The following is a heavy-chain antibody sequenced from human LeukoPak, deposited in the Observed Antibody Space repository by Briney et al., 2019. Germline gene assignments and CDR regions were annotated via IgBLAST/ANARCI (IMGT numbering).Heavy chain of an antibody. J-gene: IGHJ4*02. D-gene: IGHD3-22*01. CDR1: GGTISNYY. V-gene: IGHV4-59*01. Sequence: SETLSLTCTVSGGTISNYYWIWSRQPPGKGLEWIGYIYYSGSTKYNPSLKSRVTISVDTSKNQFSLKLNSVTAADTAVYYCARGVGDSSGYYYSGFDYWGQGTLVTVSS. CDR2: IYYSGST. CDR3: ARGVGDSSGYYYSGFDY.